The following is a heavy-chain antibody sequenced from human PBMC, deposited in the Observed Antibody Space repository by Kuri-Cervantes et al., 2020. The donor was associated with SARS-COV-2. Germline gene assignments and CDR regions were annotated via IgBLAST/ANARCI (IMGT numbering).Heavy chain of an antibody. Sequence: GGSLRLSWKGSGYSFTSYWISWVRQMPGKGLEWMGRIDPSDSYTNYSPSFQGHVTISADKSISTAYLQWSSLKASDTAMYYCARLVRYCSSTSCYGGDDYWGQGTLVTGYS. CDR2: IDPSDSYT. CDR3: ARLVRYCSSTSCYGGDDY. D-gene: IGHD2-2*01. J-gene: IGHJ4*02. V-gene: IGHV5-10-1*01. CDR1: GYSFTSYW.